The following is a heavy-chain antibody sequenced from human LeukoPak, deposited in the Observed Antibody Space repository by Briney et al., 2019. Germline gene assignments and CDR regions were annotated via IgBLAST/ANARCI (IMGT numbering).Heavy chain of an antibody. J-gene: IGHJ3*02. CDR2: ISYDGSNK. CDR3: ARDEARELTEADAFDI. CDR1: GFTFSSYA. V-gene: IGHV3-30-3*01. Sequence: PGGSLRLSCAASGFTFSSYAMHWVRQAPGKGLEWVAVISYDGSNKYYADSVKGRFTISRDNSKNTLYLQMNSLRAEDTAVYYCARDEARELTEADAFDIWGQGTMVTVSS. D-gene: IGHD1-26*01.